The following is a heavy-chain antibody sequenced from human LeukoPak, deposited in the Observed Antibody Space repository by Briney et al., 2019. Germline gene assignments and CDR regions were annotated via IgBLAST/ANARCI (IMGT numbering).Heavy chain of an antibody. V-gene: IGHV6-1*01. CDR1: GDSVSSNSAA. CDR3: ARASRDGYNWAFED. Sequence: SPTLSLTCAISGDSVSSNSAAWNWIRQSPSRGLEWLGRTYYRSKWYNDYAVSVKSRITINPDTSKNQFSLQLNSVTPEDTAVYYCARASRDGYNWAFEDWGQGTLVTVSS. D-gene: IGHD5-24*01. J-gene: IGHJ4*02. CDR2: TYYRSKWYN.